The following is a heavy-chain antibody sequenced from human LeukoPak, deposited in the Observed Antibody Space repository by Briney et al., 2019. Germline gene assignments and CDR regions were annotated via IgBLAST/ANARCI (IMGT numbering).Heavy chain of an antibody. D-gene: IGHD1-26*01. V-gene: IGHV4-59*01. CDR1: GDSINSYY. CDR2: IYYSGST. Sequence: SETLSLTCTVSGDSINSYYCTWSWIRQPPGKGLEWIGYIYYSGSTNYNPSLKSRVTISVDTSKNQFSLKLSSVTAADTAVYYCARDREGPYGMDVWGQGTTVTVSS. CDR3: ARDREGPYGMDV. J-gene: IGHJ6*02.